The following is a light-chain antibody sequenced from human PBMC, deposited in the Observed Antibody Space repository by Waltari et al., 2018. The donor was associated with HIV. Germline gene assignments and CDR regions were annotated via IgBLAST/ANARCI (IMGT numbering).Light chain of an antibody. J-gene: IGLJ2*01. V-gene: IGLV2-14*01. CDR1: TSDIGIFDS. CDR3: CSYTAIHTLI. Sequence: QSALTQPASVSGSPGQSITISCAGTTSDIGIFDSGSWYQQHPGRAPQLMIFGVYSRPSGVSSRFSGSKSGNTASLTISGLQAEDEANYYCCSYTAIHTLIFGGGTKLTVL. CDR2: GVY.